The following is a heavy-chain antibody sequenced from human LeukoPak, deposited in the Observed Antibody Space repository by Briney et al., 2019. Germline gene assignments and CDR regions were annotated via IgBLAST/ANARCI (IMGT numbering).Heavy chain of an antibody. CDR3: ARSLLLTYYYDSSGYDAFDI. V-gene: IGHV1-2*06. CDR2: INPNSGGT. J-gene: IGHJ3*02. CDR1: GYTFTGYY. Sequence: ASVKVSCKASGYTFTGYYMHWVRQAPGQGLEWMGRINPNSGGTNYAQKLQGRVTMTRDTSISTAYMELSRLRSDDTAVYYCARSLLLTYYYDSSGYDAFDIWGQGTMVTVSS. D-gene: IGHD3-22*01.